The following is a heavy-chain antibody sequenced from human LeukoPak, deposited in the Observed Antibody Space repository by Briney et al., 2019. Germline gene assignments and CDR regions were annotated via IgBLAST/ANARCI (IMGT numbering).Heavy chain of an antibody. D-gene: IGHD1-26*01. Sequence: SETLSLTCAVYGGSFSGYYWSWIRQPPGKGLEWIGEINHCGSTNYNPSLKSRVTISVDTSKNQFSLKLSSVTAADTAVYYCARGRPVPGGAFDIWGQGTMVTVSS. V-gene: IGHV4-34*01. CDR2: INHCGST. CDR3: ARGRPVPGGAFDI. J-gene: IGHJ3*02. CDR1: GGSFSGYY.